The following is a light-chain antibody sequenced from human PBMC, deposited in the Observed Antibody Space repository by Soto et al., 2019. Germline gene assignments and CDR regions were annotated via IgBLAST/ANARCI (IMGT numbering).Light chain of an antibody. CDR3: QQYDSLPPT. CDR2: DAF. J-gene: IGKJ4*01. Sequence: DIQMTQSPSSLSASVGDRVTITCQASQDINNYLNWYQQKPGKAPKLLIFDAFKLDTGVPSRFSGGGSGTDFTFTITSLQPEDIATYFCQQYDSLPPTFRGGTRVEI. CDR1: QDINNY. V-gene: IGKV1-33*01.